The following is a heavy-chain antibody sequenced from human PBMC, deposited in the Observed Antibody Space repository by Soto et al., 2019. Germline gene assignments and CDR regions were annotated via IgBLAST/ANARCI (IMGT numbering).Heavy chain of an antibody. CDR2: TYYRSKWYN. V-gene: IGHV6-1*01. Sequence: SQTQSITGALSGGSVCRNSAAWNWNRQSPSRGLEWLGRTYYRSKWYNDYAVSVKSRITINPDTSKNQFSLQLNSVTPEDTAVYYCARGHDYGDYVNAFDIWGQGTTVTVSS. CDR1: GGSVCRNSAA. D-gene: IGHD4-17*01. CDR3: ARGHDYGDYVNAFDI. J-gene: IGHJ3*02.